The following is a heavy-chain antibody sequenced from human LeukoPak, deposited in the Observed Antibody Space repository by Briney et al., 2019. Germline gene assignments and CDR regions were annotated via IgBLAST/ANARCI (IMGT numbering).Heavy chain of an antibody. J-gene: IGHJ4*02. Sequence: GGSLRLSCAASGFTFNSFAMNWVRQAPGKGLEWVSSISGSDGSSHYADFVKGRFTISRDNSKNTLHLQMNSLRAEDTAVYYCAKGLGVGGYTRYKGFDQWGQGTLVTVSS. CDR3: AKGLGVGGYTRYKGFDQ. CDR1: GFTFNSFA. CDR2: ISGSDGSS. D-gene: IGHD3-16*02. V-gene: IGHV3-23*01.